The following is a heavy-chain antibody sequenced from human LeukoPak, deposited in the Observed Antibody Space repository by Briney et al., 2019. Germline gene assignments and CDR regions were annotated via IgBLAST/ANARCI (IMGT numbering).Heavy chain of an antibody. CDR1: GFTFSSYS. CDR3: ARDSGSYYVNWFDP. V-gene: IGHV3-21*01. Sequence: GGSLRLSCAASGFTFSSYSMNWVRQAPGKGLEWVSSISSSSSYIYYADSVKGRFTISRDNAKNSLYLQMNSLRAEDTAVYYCARDSGSYYVNWFDPWGQGTLVTVSS. D-gene: IGHD1-26*01. CDR2: ISSSSSYI. J-gene: IGHJ5*02.